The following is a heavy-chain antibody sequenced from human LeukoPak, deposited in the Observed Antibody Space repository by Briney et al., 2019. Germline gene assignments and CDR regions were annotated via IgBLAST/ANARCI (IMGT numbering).Heavy chain of an antibody. Sequence: SETLSLTCTVSGGSISSYYWSWIRQPPGKGLEWIGYIYYSGSTNYNPSLKSRVTISVDTSKNQFSLKLSSVTAADTAVYFCANSRDGYSFDYWGQGTLVTVSS. CDR3: ANSRDGYSFDY. V-gene: IGHV4-59*01. CDR2: IYYSGST. J-gene: IGHJ4*02. D-gene: IGHD5-24*01. CDR1: GGSISSYY.